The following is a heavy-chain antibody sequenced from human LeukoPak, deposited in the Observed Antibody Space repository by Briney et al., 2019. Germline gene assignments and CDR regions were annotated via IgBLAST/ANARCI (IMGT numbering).Heavy chain of an antibody. J-gene: IGHJ4*02. CDR3: TTDFDWFETYYFDY. CDR1: GFTFSNAW. Sequence: GGSLRLSCAASGFTFSNAWMSWVRQAPGKGLEWVGRIKSKTDGGTTDYAAPVKGRFTISRDDSKNTLYLQMNSLKTEDTAVYYCTTDFDWFETYYFDYWGQGTLVTVSS. CDR2: IKSKTDGGTT. D-gene: IGHD3-9*01. V-gene: IGHV3-15*01.